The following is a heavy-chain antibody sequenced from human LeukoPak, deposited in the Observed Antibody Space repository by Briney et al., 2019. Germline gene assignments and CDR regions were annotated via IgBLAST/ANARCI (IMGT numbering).Heavy chain of an antibody. CDR2: IRYEGGDE. D-gene: IGHD4-17*01. V-gene: IGHV3-30*02. J-gene: IGHJ4*02. CDR3: AKYRHGAYGSFFDY. Sequence: PGGSLRLSCAASGFTFSDYGMHWVRQAPRKGLERVAFIRYEGGDEKYADSVKGRFTVSRDNSKNTLYLQMNSLRVEDTAVYYCAKYRHGAYGSFFDYWGQGTLVTVSS. CDR1: GFTFSDYG.